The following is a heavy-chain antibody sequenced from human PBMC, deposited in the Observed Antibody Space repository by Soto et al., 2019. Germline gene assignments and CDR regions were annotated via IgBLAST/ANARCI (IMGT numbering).Heavy chain of an antibody. CDR1: GYTFTGYY. V-gene: IGHV1-2*02. CDR3: ARDTAGGYSYGIDAFDI. D-gene: IGHD5-18*01. J-gene: IGHJ3*02. CDR2: INPNSGGT. Sequence: ASGYTFTGYYMHWVRQAPGQGLEWMGWINPNSGGTNYAQKFQGRVTMTRDTSISTAYMGLSRLRSDDTAVYYCARDTAGGYSYGIDAFDIWGQGTMVTVSS.